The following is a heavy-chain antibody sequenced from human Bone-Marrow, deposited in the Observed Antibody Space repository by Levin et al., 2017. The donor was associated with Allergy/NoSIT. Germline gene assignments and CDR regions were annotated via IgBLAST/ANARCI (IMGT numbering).Heavy chain of an antibody. CDR1: GFTFTDVW. Sequence: GGSLRLSCEASGFTFTDVWMSWVRQAPGKGLEWVGRIKNKDYGGTADYAAPGKGRFTISRDDSRTTLYLQMNSLKTEDTGVYYCTTDPGDARGYSLGVWGQGTLVTVSS. D-gene: IGHD3-22*01. CDR2: IKNKDYGGTA. J-gene: IGHJ4*02. CDR3: TTDPGDARGYSLGV. V-gene: IGHV3-15*01.